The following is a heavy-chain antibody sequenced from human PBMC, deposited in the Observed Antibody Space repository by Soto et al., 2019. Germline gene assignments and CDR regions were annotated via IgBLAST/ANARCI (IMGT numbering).Heavy chain of an antibody. V-gene: IGHV3-30-3*01. J-gene: IGHJ4*02. CDR2: ISYDGSNK. CDR3: ASVMVPYYYDSSGHN. Sequence: GGSLRLSCAASGLTFSSYAMHWVRQAPGKGLEWVAVISYDGSNKYYADSVKGRFTISRDNSKNTLYLQMNSLRAEDTAVYYCASVMVPYYYDSSGHNWGQGTLVTVSS. CDR1: GLTFSSYA. D-gene: IGHD3-22*01.